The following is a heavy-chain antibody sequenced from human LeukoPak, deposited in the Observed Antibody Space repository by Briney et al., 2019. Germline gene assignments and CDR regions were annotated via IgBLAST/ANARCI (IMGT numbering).Heavy chain of an antibody. V-gene: IGHV3-30*02. CDR2: ICYDGSNK. CDR1: GFTFSSYG. J-gene: IGHJ2*01. D-gene: IGHD6-19*01. CDR3: AKDLYSSGWYSPWSFDL. Sequence: GGCLRLSCAAPGFTFSSYGMHWVRQAPGKGLGWVAFICYDGSNKYYADSVKGRFTISRDNTKNTLHLQMRRVREERTAVYYSAKDLYSSGWYSPWSFDLGGRGTLVTVSA.